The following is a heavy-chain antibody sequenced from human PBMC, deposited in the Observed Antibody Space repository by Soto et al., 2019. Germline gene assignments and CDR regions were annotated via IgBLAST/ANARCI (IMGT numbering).Heavy chain of an antibody. CDR2: INHSGST. D-gene: IGHD1-26*01. V-gene: IGHV4-34*01. J-gene: IGHJ6*02. Sequence: PSETLSLTCAVYGGSFSGYYWSWIRQPPGKGLEWIGEINHSGSTNYNPSLKSRVTISVDTSKNQFSLKLSSVTAADTAVYYCARGRRIVRVSRWACMDVWGQGTTVTV. CDR3: ARGRRIVRVSRWACMDV. CDR1: GGSFSGYY.